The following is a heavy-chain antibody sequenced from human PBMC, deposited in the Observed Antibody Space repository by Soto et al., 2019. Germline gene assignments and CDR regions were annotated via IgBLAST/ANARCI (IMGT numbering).Heavy chain of an antibody. CDR3: ARSMFYSDGRKHSAFDS. Sequence: PSETLSLTCTVSGGSINPYYWGWIRQPPGKGLEWIGNIYYSGTTNYHPSLKSRVTISLDTSKNQFSLRLSSVTAADTAVYYCARSMFYSDGRKHSAFDSWGQGTLLTISS. V-gene: IGHV4-59*12. CDR1: GGSINPYY. D-gene: IGHD3-22*01. J-gene: IGHJ4*02. CDR2: IYYSGTT.